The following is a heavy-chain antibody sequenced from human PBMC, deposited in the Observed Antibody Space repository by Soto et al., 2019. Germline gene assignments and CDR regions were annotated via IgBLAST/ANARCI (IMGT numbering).Heavy chain of an antibody. D-gene: IGHD6-13*01. CDR3: ARDRGIAAAGTVEDY. CDR2: IIPILGIA. CDR1: GGTFSSYT. J-gene: IGHJ4*02. Sequence: ASVKVSCTASGGTFSSYTISWVRQAPGQGLEWMGRIIPILGIANYAQKFQGRVTITADKSTSTAYMELSSLRSEDTAVYYCARDRGIAAAGTVEDYWGQGTLVTVSS. V-gene: IGHV1-69*04.